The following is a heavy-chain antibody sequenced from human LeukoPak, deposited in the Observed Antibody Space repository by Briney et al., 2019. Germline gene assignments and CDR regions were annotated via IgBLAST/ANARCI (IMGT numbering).Heavy chain of an antibody. V-gene: IGHV1-3*01. J-gene: IGHJ4*02. CDR2: INADNGNT. CDR1: GYTFTSYA. Sequence: ASVKVSCKASGYTFTSYAIHWVRQAPGQRLEWMGWINADNGNTKYSQKFQGRITITRDTSANTAYVEVSSPRSEDTAVYFCARLDYWGQGTLVTVSS. CDR3: ARLDY.